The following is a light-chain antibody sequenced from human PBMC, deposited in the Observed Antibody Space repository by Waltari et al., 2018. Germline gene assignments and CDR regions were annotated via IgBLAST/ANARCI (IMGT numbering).Light chain of an antibody. Sequence: DSQMTQSPSSVSASVGYRFLLTCRASQDISTWLDWYQQRVGKAPKLLIYGASSLQSGVPSRFSGSRSGTDFTLTISSLQPEDFATYYCQQANSFPLTFGGGTKVDI. V-gene: IGKV1-12*01. J-gene: IGKJ4*01. CDR3: QQANSFPLT. CDR1: QDISTW. CDR2: GAS.